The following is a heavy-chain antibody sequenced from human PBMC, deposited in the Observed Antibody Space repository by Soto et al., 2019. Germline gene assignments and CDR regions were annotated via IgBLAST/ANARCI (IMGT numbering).Heavy chain of an antibody. J-gene: IGHJ4*02. CDR2: IYWDDDK. CDR3: AHSPGYYDSSGYYYGYFDY. Sequence: SGPTLVNPTQTLTLTCTFSGFSLSTSGVGVGWIRQPPGKALEWLALIYWDDDKRYSPSLKSRLTITKDTSKNQVVLTVTNMDPVDTATYYRAHSPGYYDSSGYYYGYFDYWGQGTLVTVSS. CDR1: GFSLSTSGVG. D-gene: IGHD3-22*01. V-gene: IGHV2-5*02.